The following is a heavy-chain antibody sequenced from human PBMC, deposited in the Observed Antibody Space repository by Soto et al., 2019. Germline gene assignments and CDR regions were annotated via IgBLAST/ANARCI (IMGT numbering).Heavy chain of an antibody. Sequence: ASVKVSCKASGYTFTSYGISWVRQAPGQGLEWMGWISAYNGNTNYAQKLQGRVTMTTDTSTSTAYMELRSLRSDDTAVYYCARGFSGYCSGGSCSLPTYWGQGTLVTVSS. CDR2: ISAYNGNT. D-gene: IGHD2-15*01. CDR3: ARGFSGYCSGGSCSLPTY. V-gene: IGHV1-18*01. J-gene: IGHJ4*02. CDR1: GYTFTSYG.